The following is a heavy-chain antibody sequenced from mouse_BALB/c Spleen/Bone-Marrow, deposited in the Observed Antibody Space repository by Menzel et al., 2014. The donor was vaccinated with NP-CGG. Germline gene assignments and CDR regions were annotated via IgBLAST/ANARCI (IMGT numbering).Heavy chain of an antibody. CDR1: GFNIKDTY. D-gene: IGHD1-1*01. V-gene: IGHV14-3*02. CDR2: IDPANGNT. Sequence: VQLKESGAELVKPGASVKLSRTASGFNIKDTYMHWVKQRPEQGLEWIGRIDPANGNTKYDPKFQGKATITADTSSNTAYLQLSSLTSEDTAVYYCASYHYGSSLFAYWGQGTLVTVSA. CDR3: ASYHYGSSLFAY. J-gene: IGHJ3*01.